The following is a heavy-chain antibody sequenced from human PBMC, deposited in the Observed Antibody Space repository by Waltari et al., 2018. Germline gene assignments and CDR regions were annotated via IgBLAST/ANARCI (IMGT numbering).Heavy chain of an antibody. V-gene: IGHV4-39*01. Sequence: QLQLQESGPGLVKPSETLSLTCTVSGGSISSSSYYWGWIRQPPGKGLEWIGSIYYSGSTYYNPSLKSRVTISVDTSKNQFSLKLSSVTAADTAVYYCARRPPVRYFDLWGRGTLVTVSS. CDR2: IYYSGST. D-gene: IGHD3-10*01. CDR1: GGSISSSSYY. J-gene: IGHJ2*01. CDR3: ARRPPVRYFDL.